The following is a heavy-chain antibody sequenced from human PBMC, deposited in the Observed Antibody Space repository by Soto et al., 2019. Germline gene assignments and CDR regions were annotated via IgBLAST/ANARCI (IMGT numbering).Heavy chain of an antibody. CDR3: AKVSGDQLLSTFDY. CDR1: GFTFSSYA. V-gene: IGHV3-23*01. Sequence: GGSLRLSCTASGFTFSSYAMSWVRQAPGKELEWVSTISGNSGKTNYADSVKGRFTISRDNSKNTLYLQMNRLRAEDTAVYYCAKVSGDQLLSTFDYWGQGTLVTAPQ. D-gene: IGHD2-2*01. J-gene: IGHJ4*02. CDR2: ISGNSGKT.